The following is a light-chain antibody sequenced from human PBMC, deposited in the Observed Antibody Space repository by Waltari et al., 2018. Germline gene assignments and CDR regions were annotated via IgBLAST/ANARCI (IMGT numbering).Light chain of an antibody. V-gene: IGKV3-15*01. CDR3: QQYDNWPPYT. CDR2: GAS. CDR1: QSVSRN. J-gene: IGKJ2*01. Sequence: EIVMTQSPATLSVSPGESATLSCRASQSVSRNLAWYQQKPGQAPRLLIFGASTRATGIPDRFSCNGSGTDFTLTISSLQSEDFAVYYCQQYDNWPPYTFGQGTKLEIK.